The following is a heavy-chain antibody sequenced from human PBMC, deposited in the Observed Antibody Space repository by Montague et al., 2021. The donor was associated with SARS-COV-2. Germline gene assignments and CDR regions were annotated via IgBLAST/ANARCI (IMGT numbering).Heavy chain of an antibody. CDR2: ST. J-gene: IGHJ4*02. Sequence: STNYNPSFKSRVTMSVDTSKKQFDLKLTSVTAADTAVYYCAGGYRSGIYSSWGQRTLVTVSS. D-gene: IGHD3-10*01. CDR3: AGGYRSGIYSS. V-gene: IGHV4-4*07.